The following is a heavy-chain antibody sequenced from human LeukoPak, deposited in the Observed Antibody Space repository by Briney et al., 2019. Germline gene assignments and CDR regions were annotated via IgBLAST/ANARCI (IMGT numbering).Heavy chain of an antibody. V-gene: IGHV3-21*01. Sequence: PGGSLRLSCAASGFTFSSYSMNWVRQAPGRGLEWVSSISSSSSYIYYADSVKGRFTISRDNAKNSLYLQMNSLRAEDTAVYDCARDDYGAPGEFDYWGQGTLVTVSS. D-gene: IGHD4-17*01. CDR1: GFTFSSYS. J-gene: IGHJ4*02. CDR2: ISSSSSYI. CDR3: ARDDYGAPGEFDY.